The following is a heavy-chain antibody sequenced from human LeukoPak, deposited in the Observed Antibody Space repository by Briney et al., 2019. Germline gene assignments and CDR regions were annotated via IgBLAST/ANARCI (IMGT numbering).Heavy chain of an antibody. CDR2: IKQDGSEK. J-gene: IGHJ4*02. CDR1: GFTFNNYW. D-gene: IGHD6-6*01. Sequence: GGSLRLSCAASGFTFNNYWMSWVRQAPGKGLEWVANIKQDGSEKYYVDSVKGRFTVSRDNAKNSLYLQLNSLRAEDTAVFYCARFSRSSYGGYYFDCWGQGTLVTVSS. CDR3: ARFSRSSYGGYYFDC. V-gene: IGHV3-7*01.